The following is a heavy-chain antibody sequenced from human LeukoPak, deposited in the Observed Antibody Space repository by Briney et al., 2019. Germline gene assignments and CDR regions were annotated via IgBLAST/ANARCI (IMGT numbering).Heavy chain of an antibody. D-gene: IGHD2-15*01. Sequence: GASVKVSCKASGYTFTSYDINWVRRATGQGLEWMGWMNPNSGNTGYAQKFQGRVTMTRNTSISTAYMELSSLRSEDTAVYYCSSGGGSSYYYYGMDVWGQGTTVTVSS. CDR3: SSGGGSSYYYYGMDV. CDR2: MNPNSGNT. CDR1: GYTFTSYD. J-gene: IGHJ6*02. V-gene: IGHV1-8*01.